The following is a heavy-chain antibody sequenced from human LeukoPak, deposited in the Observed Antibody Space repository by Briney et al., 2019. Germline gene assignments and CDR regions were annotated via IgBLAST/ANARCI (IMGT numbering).Heavy chain of an antibody. CDR2: INHSGST. CDR1: GGSFSGYY. Sequence: SETLSLTCAVYGGSFSGYYWSWIRQPPGKGLEWIGEINHSGSTNYNPFLKSRVTISVDTSKNQFSLKLSSVTAADTAVYYCARGGITGTSRVWFDPWGQGTLVTVSS. V-gene: IGHV4-34*01. CDR3: ARGGITGTSRVWFDP. D-gene: IGHD1-20*01. J-gene: IGHJ5*02.